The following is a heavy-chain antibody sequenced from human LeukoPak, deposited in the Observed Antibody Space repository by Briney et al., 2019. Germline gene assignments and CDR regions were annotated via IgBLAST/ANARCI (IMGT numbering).Heavy chain of an antibody. J-gene: IGHJ4*02. Sequence: ASVKVSCKASGYTFTSYDINWVRQATGQGLEWMGWMNPNSGNTGYAQKFQGRVTITTDESTSTAYMELSSLRSEDTAVYYCARDRLTGNWNYEVGFDYWGQGTLVTVSS. CDR2: MNPNSGNT. CDR3: ARDRLTGNWNYEVGFDY. D-gene: IGHD1-7*01. CDR1: GYTFTSYD. V-gene: IGHV1-8*03.